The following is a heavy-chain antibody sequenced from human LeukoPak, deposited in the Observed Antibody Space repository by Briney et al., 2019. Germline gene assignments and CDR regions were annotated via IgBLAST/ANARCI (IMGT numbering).Heavy chain of an antibody. CDR1: GGTFSSYA. V-gene: IGHV1-69*01. CDR2: IIPIFGTA. Sequence: SVKVSCKASGGTFSSYATSWVRQAPGQGLEWMGGIIPIFGTANYAQKFQGRVTITADESTSTAYMELSSLRSEDTAVYYCARSGDIVVVPAAKYYFDYWGQGTLVTVSS. D-gene: IGHD2-2*01. J-gene: IGHJ4*02. CDR3: ARSGDIVVVPAAKYYFDY.